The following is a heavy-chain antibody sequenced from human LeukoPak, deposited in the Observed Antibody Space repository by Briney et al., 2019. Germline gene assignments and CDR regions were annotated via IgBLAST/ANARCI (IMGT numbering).Heavy chain of an antibody. CDR3: ARFAYCGGHCWYYFDY. J-gene: IGHJ4*02. V-gene: IGHV4-59*01. Sequence: SETLSLTCTVSGGSISNYHWSWIRQPPGKGLEWIGYIYSSGSTNYNPSLKSRVTISVDTSKNQFSLKLSSVTAADTAVYYCARFAYCGGHCWYYFDYWGQGSLVTVSS. CDR1: GGSISNYH. CDR2: IYSSGST. D-gene: IGHD2-21*02.